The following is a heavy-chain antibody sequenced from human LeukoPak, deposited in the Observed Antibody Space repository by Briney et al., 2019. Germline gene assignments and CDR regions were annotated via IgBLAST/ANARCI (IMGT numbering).Heavy chain of an antibody. J-gene: IGHJ4*02. CDR2: ISSSGSHI. CDR1: GFTFSSYS. V-gene: IGHV3-21*01. D-gene: IGHD3-10*01. Sequence: PGGSLRLSCAVSGFTFSSYSMNWVRQAPGKGLEWVSSISSSGSHIEYGDSVKGRFTISGDNAKNSLYLQMNSLRAEDTAMYYCAKDGAGLSFDYWGQGTLVTVSS. CDR3: AKDGAGLSFDY.